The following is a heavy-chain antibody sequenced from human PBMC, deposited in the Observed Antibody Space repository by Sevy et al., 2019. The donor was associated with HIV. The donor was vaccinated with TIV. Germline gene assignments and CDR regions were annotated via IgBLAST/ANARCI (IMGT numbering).Heavy chain of an antibody. CDR2: IYSGGST. V-gene: IGHV3-53*01. D-gene: IGHD1-20*01. CDR1: GFTVSSNY. CDR3: ALSGTNEYYFDY. Sequence: GGSLRLSCAASGFTVSSNYMSWVRQAPGKGLEWVSVIYSGGSTYYADSVKGRFTISRDNSKNTLYLQMNSLRAEDTAVYYCALSGTNEYYFDYWGQRTLVTVSS. J-gene: IGHJ4*02.